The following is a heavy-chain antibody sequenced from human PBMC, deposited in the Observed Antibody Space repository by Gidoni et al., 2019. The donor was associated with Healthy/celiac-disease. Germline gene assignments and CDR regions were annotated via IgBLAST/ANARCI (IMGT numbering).Heavy chain of an antibody. CDR3: ARDSTSSDAFDI. V-gene: IGHV3-33*01. CDR2: IWYEGSNK. CDR1: GFTFSSYG. J-gene: IGHJ3*02. Sequence: QLQLVESGGGVVQPGRSLRLSCASSGFTFSSYGMHWVRQAPGKGLEWVAVIWYEGSNKYYADYVKGRFTISRDNSKNTLYLQMNRLRAEDTAVYYCARDSTSSDAFDIWGQGTMVTVSS. D-gene: IGHD2-2*01.